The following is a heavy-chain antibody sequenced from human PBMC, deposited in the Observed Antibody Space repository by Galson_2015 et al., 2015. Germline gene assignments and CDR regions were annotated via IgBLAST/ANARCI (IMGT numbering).Heavy chain of an antibody. D-gene: IGHD3-22*01. J-gene: IGHJ5*02. Sequence: SVKVSCKASGYTFTSYYMHWVRQAPGQGLEWMGIINPGSGSTTYAQKFQGRVTVTRDTSTSTVYMELSSLRSEDTAVYYCARGDYYDSSDYYPGNWFDPWGQVTLVTVSS. CDR3: ARGDYYDSSDYYPGNWFDP. V-gene: IGHV1-46*01. CDR2: INPGSGST. CDR1: GYTFTSYY.